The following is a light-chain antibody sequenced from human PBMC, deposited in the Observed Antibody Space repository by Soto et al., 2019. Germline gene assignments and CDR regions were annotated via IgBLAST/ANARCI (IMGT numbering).Light chain of an antibody. CDR3: QQTYSTTVT. CDR2: AAS. V-gene: IGKV1-39*01. CDR1: QSISSY. Sequence: DIQMTQSPSSLSASVGDRVTITCRASQSISSYLNWYQQKPGKAPKLLIYAASSLQSGVPSRFSGSGSGTDFTLTISSLQPEDFATYYCQQTYSTTVTFGQGTRLVI. J-gene: IGKJ5*01.